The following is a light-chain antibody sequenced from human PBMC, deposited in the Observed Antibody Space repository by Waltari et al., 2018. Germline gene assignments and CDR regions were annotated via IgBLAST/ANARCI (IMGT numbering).Light chain of an antibody. CDR2: DVS. CDR3: SSYISSSTLEL. V-gene: IGLV2-14*03. CDR1: SSDVGAYNY. Sequence: QSALTQPASVSGSPGQSITISCPGTSSDVGAYNYVSWYQQPPGKAPKLIIFDVSNRPSGVSNRFSGSKSGNTASLTISGLQAEDEADYYCSSYISSSTLELFGGGTSLTVL. J-gene: IGLJ2*01.